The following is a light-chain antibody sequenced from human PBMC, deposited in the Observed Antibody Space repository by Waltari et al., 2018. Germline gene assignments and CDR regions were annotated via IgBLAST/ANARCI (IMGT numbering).Light chain of an antibody. Sequence: EVVMTQSPVTLSVSPGERATLSCRASQSVGSSLAWYQQKPGQAPRLLISDASTRATGIPARFSGSGSGTEFTLTISSLQSEDFALYYCQQYNNWWTFGQGTKVDVK. CDR3: QQYNNWWT. CDR1: QSVGSS. CDR2: DAS. V-gene: IGKV3-15*01. J-gene: IGKJ1*01.